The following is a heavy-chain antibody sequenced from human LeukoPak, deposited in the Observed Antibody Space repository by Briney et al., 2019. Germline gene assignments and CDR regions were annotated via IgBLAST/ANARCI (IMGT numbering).Heavy chain of an antibody. J-gene: IGHJ4*02. CDR1: GVTFNNYA. V-gene: IGHV3-23*01. CDR2: LSGGSSVT. CDR3: AKDRDTTSARAGSAFDS. D-gene: IGHD6-19*01. Sequence: PGGSLRLSCVASGVTFNNYAMGWVRQTPGKGLEWVSILSGGSSVTYHADSVKGRFTISRDNSKNTLYLQMSGLRDEDTAVYYCAKDRDTTSARAGSAFDSWGQGTLVTVSS.